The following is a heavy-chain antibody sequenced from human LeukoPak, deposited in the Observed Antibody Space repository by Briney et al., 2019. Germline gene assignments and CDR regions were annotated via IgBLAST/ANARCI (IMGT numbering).Heavy chain of an antibody. J-gene: IGHJ4*02. V-gene: IGHV4-39*01. CDR3: ATHSSSWGEFDY. D-gene: IGHD6-13*01. Sequence: PSETLSLTCTVSGGSISSSSYYWGWIRQPPGKGLEWIGSIYYSGSTYYNPSLKSRVTISVDTSKSQFSLKLSSVTAADTAVYYCATHSSSWGEFDYWGQGTLVTVSS. CDR1: GGSISSSSYY. CDR2: IYYSGST.